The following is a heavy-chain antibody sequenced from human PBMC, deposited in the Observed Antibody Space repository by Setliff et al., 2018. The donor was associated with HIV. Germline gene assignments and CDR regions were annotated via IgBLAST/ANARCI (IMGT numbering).Heavy chain of an antibody. V-gene: IGHV4-39*01. Sequence: PSETLSLTCNVSGGSISGTSYFWAWIRQPPGKGLEWIGSFHHSGSTYYNPSLKSRVTISVDTSKNQISLKLSSVTAADTAVYYCARRGLVGAPTSFGFDYWGQGTLVTVSS. CDR3: ARRGLVGAPTSFGFDY. D-gene: IGHD1-26*01. J-gene: IGHJ4*02. CDR2: FHHSGST. CDR1: GGSISGTSYF.